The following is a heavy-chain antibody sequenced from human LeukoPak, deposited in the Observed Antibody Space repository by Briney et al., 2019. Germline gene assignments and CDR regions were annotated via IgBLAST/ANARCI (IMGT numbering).Heavy chain of an antibody. CDR1: GFTLSTYS. Sequence: GGSLRLSCTASGFTLSTYSMNWVRQAPGKGLEWVSSISSSSSYIYYADSVKGRFTISRDNAKNSLYLQMNSLRAEDTAVYYCARVLSLWFGDQAGDAFDIWGQGTMVTVSS. V-gene: IGHV3-21*01. CDR3: ARVLSLWFGDQAGDAFDI. CDR2: ISSSSSYI. J-gene: IGHJ3*02. D-gene: IGHD3-10*01.